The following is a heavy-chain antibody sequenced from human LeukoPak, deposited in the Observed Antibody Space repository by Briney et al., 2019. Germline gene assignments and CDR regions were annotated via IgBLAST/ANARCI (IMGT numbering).Heavy chain of an antibody. Sequence: LETLSLTCAVYGGSFSGYYWSWIRQPPGKGLEWIGEINHSGSTNYNPSLKSRVTISVDTSKNQFSLKLSSVTAADTAVYYCARIDYDSSGYYSHYFDYWGQGTLVTVSS. J-gene: IGHJ4*02. CDR2: INHSGST. D-gene: IGHD3-22*01. CDR1: GGSFSGYY. CDR3: ARIDYDSSGYYSHYFDY. V-gene: IGHV4-34*01.